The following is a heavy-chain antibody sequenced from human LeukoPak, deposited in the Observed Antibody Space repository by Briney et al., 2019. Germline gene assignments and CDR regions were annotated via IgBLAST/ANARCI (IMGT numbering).Heavy chain of an antibody. CDR2: IYSGGST. CDR3: ARENWTLWDYYGMDV. J-gene: IGHJ6*02. Sequence: PGGSLRLSCAASGFTVSSNYMSWVRQAPGKGLEWVSVIYSGGSTYYADSVKGRFTISRDNSKNTLYLQMNSLRAEDTAVYYCARENWTLWDYYGMDVWGQGTTVTVSS. V-gene: IGHV3-53*01. CDR1: GFTVSSNY. D-gene: IGHD1-1*01.